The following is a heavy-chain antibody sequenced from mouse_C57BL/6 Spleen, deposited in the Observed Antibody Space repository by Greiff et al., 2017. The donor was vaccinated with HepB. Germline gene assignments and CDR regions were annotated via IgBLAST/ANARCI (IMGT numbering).Heavy chain of an antibody. V-gene: IGHV1-4*01. CDR1: GYTFTSYT. Sequence: VQLQQSGAELARPGASVKMSCKASGYTFTSYTMHWVKQRPGQGLEWIGYINPSSGYTKYNQKFKDKATLTADKSSSTAYMQLSSLTSEDSAVYYGARGGVRGSSAFDYWGQGTTLTVSS. CDR2: INPSSGYT. CDR3: ARGGVRGSSAFDY. D-gene: IGHD1-1*01. J-gene: IGHJ2*01.